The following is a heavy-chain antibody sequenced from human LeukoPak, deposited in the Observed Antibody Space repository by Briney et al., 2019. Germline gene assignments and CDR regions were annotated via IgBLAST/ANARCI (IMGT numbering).Heavy chain of an antibody. J-gene: IGHJ3*02. Sequence: GGSLRLSCAASGFPVSSNYMSWVRQAPGKGLEWVSVIHSGGSTNYADSVKGRFTISRDASKNTLYLQMNSLRAEDTAVYYCARGGYPGAFDIWGQGTMVTVSS. V-gene: IGHV3-53*01. D-gene: IGHD5-18*01. CDR3: ARGGYPGAFDI. CDR1: GFPVSSNY. CDR2: IHSGGST.